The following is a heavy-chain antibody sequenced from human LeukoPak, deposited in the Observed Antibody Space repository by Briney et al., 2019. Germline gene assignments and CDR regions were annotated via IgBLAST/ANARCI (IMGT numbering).Heavy chain of an antibody. CDR3: ARVGYDFWSGYYGEYYYYYMDV. CDR2: IRTSSGTR. CDR1: GFTFSTYT. Sequence: GGSLRLSCAASGFTFSTYTMNWVRQAPGKGLEWISYIRTSSGTRYYADSVKGRFTISRDNAKNSLYLQMNSLRTEDTAVYYCARVGYDFWSGYYGEYYYYYMDVWGKGTTVTVSS. V-gene: IGHV3-48*04. J-gene: IGHJ6*03. D-gene: IGHD3-3*01.